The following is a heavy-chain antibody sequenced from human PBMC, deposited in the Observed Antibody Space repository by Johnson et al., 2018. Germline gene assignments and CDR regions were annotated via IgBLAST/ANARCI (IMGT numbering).Heavy chain of an antibody. D-gene: IGHD3-10*01. CDR3: ARDSGLLRGADLDV. J-gene: IGHJ6*04. V-gene: IGHV1-3*01. CDR1: GYIFSSYA. Sequence: QVQLGEAGAEVKKPGASVKVSCKASGYIFSSYAMHWVRQAPGQRLEWMGWNNAGNGNTKYSQKFQGRVNITRATSASTVNIDLSSLRSEDTAVYYYARDSGLLRGADLDVWGKGTTVTVSS. CDR2: NNAGNGNT.